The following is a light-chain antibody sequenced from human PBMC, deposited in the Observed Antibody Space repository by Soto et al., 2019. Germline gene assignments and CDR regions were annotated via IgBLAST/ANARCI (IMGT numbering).Light chain of an antibody. J-gene: IGKJ4*01. Sequence: EIVMTQSPATLSVSQGERATLSCRASQSVSSNLAWYQQKPGQAPRLLIYGASTRATGIPDRFSGSGSGTDFTLTISRLEPEDFAVYYCQQHDNSPLTFGGGTKVDIK. CDR1: QSVSSN. V-gene: IGKV3-15*01. CDR3: QQHDNSPLT. CDR2: GAS.